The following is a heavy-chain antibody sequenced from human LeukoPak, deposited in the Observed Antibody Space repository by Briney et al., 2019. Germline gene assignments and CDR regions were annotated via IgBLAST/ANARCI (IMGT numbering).Heavy chain of an antibody. D-gene: IGHD5-12*01. CDR3: ATEPSRSYSFDHLDF. J-gene: IGHJ4*02. CDR1: GGTFNNYA. Sequence: SVKVSCKTSGGTFNNYAISWVRQAPGQGLEWMGRVVPMFGIRNYPQTFRGRVNITADKATNTVYVELRSLRAEDTAIYYCATEPSRSYSFDHLDFWGLGTPVTVSS. CDR2: VVPMFGIR. V-gene: IGHV1-69*04.